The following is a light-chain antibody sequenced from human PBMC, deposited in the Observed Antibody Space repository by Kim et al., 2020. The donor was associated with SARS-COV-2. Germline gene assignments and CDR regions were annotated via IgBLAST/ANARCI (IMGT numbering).Light chain of an antibody. CDR3: LQYVSSPQT. Sequence: SPGERAALSCRASQSVGDTYLAWYQQKPGQAPRLLIYGASSRATGIPYRFSGSGSGTDFTLTISRVEPEDFAVYYCLQYVSSPQTFGHGTKVDIK. CDR2: GAS. V-gene: IGKV3-20*01. CDR1: QSVGDTY. J-gene: IGKJ1*01.